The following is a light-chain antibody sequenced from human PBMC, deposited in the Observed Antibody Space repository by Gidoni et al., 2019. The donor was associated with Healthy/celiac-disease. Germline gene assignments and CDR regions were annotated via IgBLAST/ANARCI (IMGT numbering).Light chain of an antibody. CDR1: QSVLYSSNNKNY. Sequence: QSVLYSSNNKNYLAWYQQKPGQPPKLLIYWASTRESGVPDRCSGSGSGTDFTLTISSLQAEDVAVYYCQQYYSTPWTVGQGTKVEIK. CDR2: WAS. CDR3: QQYYSTPWT. V-gene: IGKV4-1*01. J-gene: IGKJ1*01.